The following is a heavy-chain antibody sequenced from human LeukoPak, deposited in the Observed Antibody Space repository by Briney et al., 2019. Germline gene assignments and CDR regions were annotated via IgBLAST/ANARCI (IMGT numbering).Heavy chain of an antibody. V-gene: IGHV4-39*07. Sequence: SETLSXXCTVSGXSISSSSYYWGWIRQPPGKGLEWIGEINHSGSTNYNPSLKSRVTISVDTSKNQFSLKLSSVTAADTAVYYCARGPAAIFGVVIIPIDYWGQGTLVTVSS. J-gene: IGHJ4*02. CDR1: GXSISSSSYY. D-gene: IGHD3-3*01. CDR3: ARGPAAIFGVVIIPIDY. CDR2: INHSGST.